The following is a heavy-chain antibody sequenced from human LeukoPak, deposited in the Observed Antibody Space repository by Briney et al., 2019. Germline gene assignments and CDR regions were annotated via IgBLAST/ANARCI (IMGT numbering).Heavy chain of an antibody. CDR1: GGSIGSDY. Sequence: ETLSLTCTVSGGSIGSDYWTWIRQPPGKGLEWVSSISSSSSYIYYADSVKGRFTISRDNAKNSLYLQMNSLRAEDTAVYYCARGDRNYYGSGSYYNLIDYWGQGTLVTVSS. D-gene: IGHD3-10*01. CDR2: ISSSSSYI. CDR3: ARGDRNYYGSGSYYNLIDY. J-gene: IGHJ4*02. V-gene: IGHV3-21*01.